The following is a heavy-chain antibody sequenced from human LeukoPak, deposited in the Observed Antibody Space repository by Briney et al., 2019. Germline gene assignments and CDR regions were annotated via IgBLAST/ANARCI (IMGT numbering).Heavy chain of an antibody. Sequence: GGSLKLSCAASGFSFSGSAMHWVRQASGKGLEWVGRVRSKSNSYGTAYSASVKGRFAITRDDSKNTAYLQMNSLKTEDTAIYYCTRRSGDDSSGYYDNWGQGALVTVSS. J-gene: IGHJ4*02. V-gene: IGHV3-73*01. CDR1: GFSFSGSA. D-gene: IGHD3-22*01. CDR3: TRRSGDDSSGYYDN. CDR2: VRSKSNSYGT.